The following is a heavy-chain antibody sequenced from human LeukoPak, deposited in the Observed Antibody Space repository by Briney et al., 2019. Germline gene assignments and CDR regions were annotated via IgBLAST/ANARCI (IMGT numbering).Heavy chain of an antibody. CDR2: ISSSSSTI. CDR3: AREDGV. J-gene: IGHJ3*01. V-gene: IGHV3-48*01. Sequence: TGGSLRLSCAASGFTFSSYSMNWVRRAPGKGLEWVSYISSSSSTIYYADSVKGRFTISRDNAKSSLYLQMNSLRAEDTAVYYCAREDGVWGQGTMVTVSS. CDR1: GFTFSSYS. D-gene: IGHD5-24*01.